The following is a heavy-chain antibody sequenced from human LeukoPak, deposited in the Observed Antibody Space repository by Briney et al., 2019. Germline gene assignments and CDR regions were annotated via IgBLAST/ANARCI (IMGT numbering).Heavy chain of an antibody. CDR2: ISAYSGNT. CDR1: GYTFTNYG. CDR3: AISQGSYYDTSGYLGGDY. V-gene: IGHV1-18*01. D-gene: IGHD3-22*01. J-gene: IGHJ4*02. Sequence: ASVKVSCKASGYTFTNYGIFWVRHAPGQGLEWMGWISAYSGNTNYAQKLQGRVTMTTETSTSTAYMELESLRSDDTAVYYCAISQGSYYDTSGYLGGDYWGQGTLVTVSS.